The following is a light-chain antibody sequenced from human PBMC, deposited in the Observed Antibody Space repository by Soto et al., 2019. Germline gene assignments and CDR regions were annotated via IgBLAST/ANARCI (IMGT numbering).Light chain of an antibody. CDR3: QQSFSSPRT. Sequence: DIQMTQSPPSLSAVVGDSVTITCRASQSISTYVNWYHQTPGKAPKLLIYDASTLQSGVPSRFRGSGSGTDFTLTISSLQPEDFGSYFCQQSFSSPRTFGQGTKVDIK. V-gene: IGKV1-39*01. CDR2: DAS. J-gene: IGKJ1*01. CDR1: QSISTY.